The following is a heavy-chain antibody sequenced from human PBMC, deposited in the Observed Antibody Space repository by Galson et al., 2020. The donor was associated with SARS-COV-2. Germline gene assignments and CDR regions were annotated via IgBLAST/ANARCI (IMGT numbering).Heavy chain of an antibody. V-gene: IGHV3-30-3*01. D-gene: IGHD1-26*01. CDR2: ISYDGSNK. Sequence: GGSLRLSCAASGFTFSSYAMHWVRQAPGKGLEWVAVISYDGSNKYYADSVKGRFTISRDNSKNTLYLQMNSLRAEDTAVYYCARVESGSYSGPFDYWGQGTLVTVSS. J-gene: IGHJ4*02. CDR3: ARVESGSYSGPFDY. CDR1: GFTFSSYA.